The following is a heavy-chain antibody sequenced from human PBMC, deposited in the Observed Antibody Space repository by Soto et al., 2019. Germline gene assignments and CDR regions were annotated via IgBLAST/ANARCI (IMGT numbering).Heavy chain of an antibody. V-gene: IGHV1-69*13. D-gene: IGHD5-12*01. Sequence: ASVKVSCKASGGTFSSYAISWVRQAPGQGLEWMGGIIPIFGTANYAQKFQGRVTITADESTSTAYMELSSLGSEDTAVYYCARDGEGPNIGYDFCYWGQGTLGTVSS. J-gene: IGHJ4*02. CDR1: GGTFSSYA. CDR3: ARDGEGPNIGYDFCY. CDR2: IIPIFGTA.